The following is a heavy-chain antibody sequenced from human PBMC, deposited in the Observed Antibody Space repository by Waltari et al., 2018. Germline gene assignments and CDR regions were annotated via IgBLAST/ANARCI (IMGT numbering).Heavy chain of an antibody. J-gene: IGHJ4*02. CDR2: INADNGDT. CDR1: GYTFNNYG. CDR3: ARGLHRTAWIVDY. Sequence: QVQLVQSGAEVKKPGASVKVSCMTFGYTFNNYGMHWVRQAPGQRLEWMGWINADNGDTQYSPKFQIRVTFTRDTFASTVYMELGSLTSEDTAVYYCARGLHRTAWIVDYWGQGTLVTVSS. V-gene: IGHV1-3*01. D-gene: IGHD1-1*01.